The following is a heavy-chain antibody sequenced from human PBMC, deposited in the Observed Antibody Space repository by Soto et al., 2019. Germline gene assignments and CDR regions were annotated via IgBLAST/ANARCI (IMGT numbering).Heavy chain of an antibody. J-gene: IGHJ4*02. CDR3: ARLPPPTYCSGSTCSGY. CDR1: GYSFTNYW. V-gene: IGHV5-10-1*01. D-gene: IGHD2-15*01. CDR2: IDPDDSYT. Sequence: GESLKISCKGSGYSFTNYWINWVRQMPGKGLEWMGRIDPDDSYTNYSPSFQGHVTISVDKSISTAYLQWSSLQASDTAIYYCARLPPPTYCSGSTCSGYWGQGTLVTAPQ.